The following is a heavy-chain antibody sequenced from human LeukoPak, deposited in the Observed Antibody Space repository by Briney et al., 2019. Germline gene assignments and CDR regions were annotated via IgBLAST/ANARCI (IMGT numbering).Heavy chain of an antibody. V-gene: IGHV4-34*01. J-gene: IGHJ6*03. CDR3: ARDLKTGYYRSYYCMDV. CDR1: GGSFSGYY. D-gene: IGHD3-9*01. Sequence: PSETLSLTCAVYGGSFSGYYLSWIRQPPGKGLEWIGEINHSGSTNYNPSLKSRVTISVDTSKNQFSLKPSSVTAADTAVYYCARDLKTGYYRSYYCMDVWGKGTTVTISS. CDR2: INHSGST.